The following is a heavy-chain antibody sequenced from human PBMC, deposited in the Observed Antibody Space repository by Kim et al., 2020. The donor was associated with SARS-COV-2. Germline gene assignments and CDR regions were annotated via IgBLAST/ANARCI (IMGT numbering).Heavy chain of an antibody. J-gene: IGHJ4*02. Sequence: SETLSLTCSVSSDSISSYYCSWIRHLPGKGLEWLGYVYYSGSTDYNPSLKTRVTISWDTSKTQYSLDLTSVTDTATDAAYCSSSGGRGSGHQLDYWGLG. CDR1: SDSISSYY. CDR3: SSSGGRGSGHQLDY. V-gene: IGHV4-59*01. CDR2: VYYSGST. D-gene: IGHD6-25*01.